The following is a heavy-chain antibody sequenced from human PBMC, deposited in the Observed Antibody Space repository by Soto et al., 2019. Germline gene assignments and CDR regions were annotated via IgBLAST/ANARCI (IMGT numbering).Heavy chain of an antibody. CDR3: ARVLSGSSLFDY. V-gene: IGHV4-59*01. CDR1: GGSISSDY. CDR2: ISYSGNT. J-gene: IGHJ4*02. Sequence: SETLSLTCTVSGGSISSDYWSWIRQPPGKGLEWIGYISYSGNTNYDPSLKSLVTISVDTSKKQFSLKLRSVTAADTAVYYCARVLSGSSLFDYWGQGMLVTVSS. D-gene: IGHD1-26*01.